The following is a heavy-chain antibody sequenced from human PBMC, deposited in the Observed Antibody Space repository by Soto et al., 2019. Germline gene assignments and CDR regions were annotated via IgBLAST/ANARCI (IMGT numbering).Heavy chain of an antibody. D-gene: IGHD3-3*01. CDR1: GGSISSGGYY. CDR3: ARSQDDFWSGNPYAFDI. V-gene: IGHV4-31*03. Sequence: SETLSLTCTVSGGSISSGGYYWSWIRQHPGKGLEWIGYIYYSGSTYYNPSLKSRVTISVDTAKNQFSLKLSSVTAADTAVYYCARSQDDFWSGNPYAFDIWGQGTMVTVSS. CDR2: IYYSGST. J-gene: IGHJ3*02.